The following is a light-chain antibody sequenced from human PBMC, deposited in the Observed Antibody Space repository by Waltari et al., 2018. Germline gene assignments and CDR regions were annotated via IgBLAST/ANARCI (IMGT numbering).Light chain of an antibody. CDR1: SSNIGSNT. J-gene: IGLJ3*02. CDR2: SNH. V-gene: IGLV1-44*01. CDR3: AAWDDSLNGWV. Sequence: QSVLTQPPSASGTPGQRVTISCSGSSSNIGSNTVNWYQQPPGTAPKCLCYSNHQRPSGFPDRFSGSKSGTSASLAISGLQSEDEADYYCAAWDDSLNGWVFGGGTKLTVL.